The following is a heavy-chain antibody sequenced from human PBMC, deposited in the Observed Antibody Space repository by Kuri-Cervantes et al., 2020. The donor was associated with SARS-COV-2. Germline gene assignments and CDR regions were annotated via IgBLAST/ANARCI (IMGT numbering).Heavy chain of an antibody. CDR1: GFTFSSYA. V-gene: IGHV3-30-3*01. J-gene: IGHJ4*02. CDR2: ISYDGSNK. Sequence: GGSLRLSCAASGFTFSSYAMHWVRQAPGKGLEWVAVISYDGSNKYYADSVKGRFTISRDNSKNTLYLQMNSLRAEDTAVYYCASEAATFDYWGQGTLVTVSS. CDR3: ASEAATFDY. D-gene: IGHD2-15*01.